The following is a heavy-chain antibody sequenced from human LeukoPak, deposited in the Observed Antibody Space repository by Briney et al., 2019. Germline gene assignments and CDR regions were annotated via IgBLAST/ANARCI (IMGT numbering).Heavy chain of an antibody. CDR1: GFNFRSNV. CDR2: ISAIGDDT. CDR3: ARPNGYNNYYFHY. V-gene: IGHV3-23*01. D-gene: IGHD5-24*01. Sequence: GRSLRLSCAASGFNFRSNVMSWVRQAPGKGLQWVSSISAIGDDTPYADAVKGRFTISRDNSKNTLYLRMNSLRAEDTAIYYCARPNGYNNYYFHYWGQGTLVTVSS. J-gene: IGHJ4*02.